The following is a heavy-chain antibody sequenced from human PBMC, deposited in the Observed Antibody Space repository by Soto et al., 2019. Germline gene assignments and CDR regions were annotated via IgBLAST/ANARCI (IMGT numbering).Heavy chain of an antibody. Sequence: QVHLVESGGGVVQPGGSLTLSCSVSDFAFRLHGIHWVRHTPGKGLEWVAMIWHDGTRKYFRDSVRGRFTISRDSAKNKVYLQMNNLRGDDSALYFCARDRQYYDSVGYSPIYHFDYWGQGTLVTVSS. J-gene: IGHJ4*02. CDR3: ARDRQYYDSVGYSPIYHFDY. CDR2: IWHDGTRK. D-gene: IGHD3-22*01. CDR1: DFAFRLHG. V-gene: IGHV3-33*01.